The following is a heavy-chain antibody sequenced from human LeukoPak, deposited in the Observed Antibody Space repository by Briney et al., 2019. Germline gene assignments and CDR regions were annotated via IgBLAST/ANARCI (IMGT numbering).Heavy chain of an antibody. V-gene: IGHV4-39*07. CDR3: ARAKAARPNWFDP. CDR1: GGSISSSSYY. J-gene: IGHJ5*02. Sequence: SETLSLTCTVSGGSISSSSYYWGWIRQPPGKGLEWIGNIYYSGSTYYNPSLKSRVTISVDTSKNQFSLKLSSVTAADTAVYYCARAKAARPNWFDPWGQGTLVTVSS. CDR2: IYYSGST. D-gene: IGHD6-6*01.